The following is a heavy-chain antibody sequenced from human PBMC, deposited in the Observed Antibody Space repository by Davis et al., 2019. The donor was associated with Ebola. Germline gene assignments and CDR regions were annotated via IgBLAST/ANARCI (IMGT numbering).Heavy chain of an antibody. CDR2: ISAYNGNT. Sequence: SVKVSCKSSGYTFTDYGISWVRQAPGQGLEWMGWISAYNGNTKYAQKVQDRITMTTDTSTSTAYMELRSLRSDDTAVYYCATQLTADHWGQGTLVTVSS. CDR1: GYTFTDYG. D-gene: IGHD4/OR15-4a*01. CDR3: ATQLTADH. V-gene: IGHV1-18*04. J-gene: IGHJ4*02.